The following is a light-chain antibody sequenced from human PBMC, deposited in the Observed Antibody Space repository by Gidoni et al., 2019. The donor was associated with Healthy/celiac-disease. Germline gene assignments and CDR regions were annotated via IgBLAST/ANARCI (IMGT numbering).Light chain of an antibody. Sequence: DIVISQSPDSLAGSLGERATIHCKSSQSVLYSSNNKNYLAWYQQKPGQPPKLLIYWASTRESGLPDRFSRRGSGTDFTLTISSLQAEDVAVYYCQQYYSTPWTFGQXTKVEIK. J-gene: IGKJ1*01. CDR1: QSVLYSSNNKNY. CDR2: WAS. CDR3: QQYYSTPWT. V-gene: IGKV4-1*01.